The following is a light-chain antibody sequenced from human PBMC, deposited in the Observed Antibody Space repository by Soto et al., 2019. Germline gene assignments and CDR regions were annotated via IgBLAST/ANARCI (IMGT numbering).Light chain of an antibody. J-gene: IGKJ1*01. CDR3: QQYNSYPWT. CDR2: GAS. Sequence: DIQMTQSPSTLSASVGDRVTITCRASQNIDGWLAWYQQKPGKAPNLLIYGASNLESGVPSRFSGSGSGTEFTLTISSLRPDDFATYYCQQYNSYPWTFGQGTKVEIK. CDR1: QNIDGW. V-gene: IGKV1-5*03.